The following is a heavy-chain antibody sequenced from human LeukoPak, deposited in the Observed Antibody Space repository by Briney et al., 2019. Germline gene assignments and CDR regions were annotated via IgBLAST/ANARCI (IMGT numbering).Heavy chain of an antibody. V-gene: IGHV3-7*03. CDR1: GFTFSHYW. Sequence: GGSLRLSCATSGFTFSHYWMTWVRQAPGKGLEWLANIKGDGSEKNYVASMKGRFTISRDNVNNSLYLQLNNLRVEDTAMYYCAREAAYWGQGTRVTVSS. CDR2: IKGDGSEK. J-gene: IGHJ4*02. D-gene: IGHD6-25*01. CDR3: AREAAY.